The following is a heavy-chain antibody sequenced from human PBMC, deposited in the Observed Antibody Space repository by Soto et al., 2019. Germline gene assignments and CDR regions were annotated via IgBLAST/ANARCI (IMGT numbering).Heavy chain of an antibody. V-gene: IGHV3-30*03. D-gene: IGHD6-13*01. CDR1: GFTFSMHG. CDR2: IPYDGSNK. Sequence: PGGSLRLSCAASGFTFSMHGMHWVRQAPGKGLEWVAVIPYDGSNKYYADSVKGRFTISRDNSKSTLYLQMNSLRGEDTAVYYCARDQQGYSISWFYFDYWGQGTLVTVSS. J-gene: IGHJ4*02. CDR3: ARDQQGYSISWFYFDY.